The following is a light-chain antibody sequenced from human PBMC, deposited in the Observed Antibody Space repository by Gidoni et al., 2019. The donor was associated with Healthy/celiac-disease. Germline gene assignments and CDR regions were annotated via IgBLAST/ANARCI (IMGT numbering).Light chain of an antibody. CDR2: DAS. V-gene: IGKV3-11*01. CDR3: QQRYNWPS. CDR1: QSVSSY. Sequence: IVLPQSPATLSSSPGERATLPCRASQSVSSYLAWYQQKPGQAPRLLIYDASNRATGIPARFSGSGSGTDFTLTISSLEPEDFAVYYCQQRYNWPSFGGGTKVEIK. J-gene: IGKJ4*01.